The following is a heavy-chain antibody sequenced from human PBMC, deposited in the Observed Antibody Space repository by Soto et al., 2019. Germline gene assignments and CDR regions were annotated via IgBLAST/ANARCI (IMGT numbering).Heavy chain of an antibody. Sequence: PGGSLRLSCAASGFKFSDYWMSWVRQAPGKGLEWVGNIKHDTSEAHYADSVKGRFTITRDNIKNFLFLQMNGLRSDDTASYYCARDVIAPPNYFDPWGQGTLVTVSS. V-gene: IGHV3-7*03. CDR2: IKHDTSEA. CDR3: ARDVIAPPNYFDP. CDR1: GFKFSDYW. J-gene: IGHJ5*02. D-gene: IGHD4-4*01.